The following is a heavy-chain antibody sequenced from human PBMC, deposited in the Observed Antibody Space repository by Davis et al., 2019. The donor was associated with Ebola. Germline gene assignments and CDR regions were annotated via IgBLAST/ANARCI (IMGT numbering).Heavy chain of an antibody. J-gene: IGHJ4*02. CDR3: ARLGARRAVAALDY. D-gene: IGHD6-19*01. CDR2: IYPGDSDT. V-gene: IGHV5-51*01. CDR1: GYIFTDYW. Sequence: GESLKISCKGSGYIFTDYWIDWVRQMPGKGPEWMGIIYPGDSDTRYSPSFQGQVTISADKSISTAYLQWSSLKASDTAMYYCARLGARRAVAALDYWGQGTLVTVSS.